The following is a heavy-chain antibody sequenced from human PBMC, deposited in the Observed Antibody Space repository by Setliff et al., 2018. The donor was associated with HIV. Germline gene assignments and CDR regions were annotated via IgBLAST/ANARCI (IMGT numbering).Heavy chain of an antibody. Sequence: SETLSLTCTVSLGSISSSYSHYWAWIRQPPGKGLEWIGHIFHTGYSIYSPSLKSRVTMSVDTSKDEFSLKMTSVIAADAAVYFCARLAATYGNHRFDYWGQGVPVTVSS. V-gene: IGHV4-39*01. CDR3: ARLAATYGNHRFDY. J-gene: IGHJ4*02. CDR2: IFHTGYS. CDR1: LGSISSSYSHY. D-gene: IGHD1-1*01.